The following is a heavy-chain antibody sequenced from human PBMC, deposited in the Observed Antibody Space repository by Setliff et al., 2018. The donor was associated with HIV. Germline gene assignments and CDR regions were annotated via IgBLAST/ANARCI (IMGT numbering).Heavy chain of an antibody. D-gene: IGHD3-10*01. J-gene: IGHJ4*02. CDR1: GFIFSSYA. CDR3: ARGGPSGSIDY. V-gene: IGHV3-30*04. CDR2: ISYDGSNK. Sequence: GGSLRLSCAASGFIFSSYAMHWVRQAPGKGLEWVAVISYDGSNKYYADSVKGRFTISRDNSKNTLYLQMNCLRAEDTAVYYCARGGPSGSIDYWGQGALVTVSS.